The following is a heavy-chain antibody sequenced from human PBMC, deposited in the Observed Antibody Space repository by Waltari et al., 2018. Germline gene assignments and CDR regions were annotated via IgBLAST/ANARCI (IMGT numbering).Heavy chain of an antibody. J-gene: IGHJ4*02. Sequence: EVQLVESGGGFVQSGGSLRLSCSASGFIFSNYAMLWVRQAPGKGLEYVSAISNNGDTTYYIDSVKGRFSISRDNSKNTLYLQVNSLTTEDSAVYYCVKLSSDIWGQGTRVTVSS. CDR2: ISNNGDTT. V-gene: IGHV3-64D*08. D-gene: IGHD3-16*02. CDR3: VKLSSDI. CDR1: GFIFSNYA.